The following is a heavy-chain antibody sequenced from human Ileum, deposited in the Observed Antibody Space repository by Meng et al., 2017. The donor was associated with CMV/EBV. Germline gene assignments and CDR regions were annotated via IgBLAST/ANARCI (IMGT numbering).Heavy chain of an antibody. Sequence: GGSLRLSCAASGVAVSSNFFSWVRQAPGKGLEWVSVIYTSGTTYYTESVNGRFTISRDGSKNMVYLQMNSLRPEDTAIYYCARDYRKLRYFVYWGQETLVTVSS. J-gene: IGHJ4*02. CDR1: GVAVSSNF. D-gene: IGHD3-9*01. V-gene: IGHV3-66*03. CDR2: IYTSGTT. CDR3: ARDYRKLRYFVY.